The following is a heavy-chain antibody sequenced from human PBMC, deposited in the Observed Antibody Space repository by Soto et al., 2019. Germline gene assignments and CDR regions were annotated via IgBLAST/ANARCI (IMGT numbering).Heavy chain of an antibody. CDR2: ISSSSSYI. D-gene: IGHD3-3*01. Sequence: HGGSPRLCCAASGFTVCSYSMNWVRQAPGKGLEWVSSISSSSSYIYYADSVKGRFTISRDNAKNSLYLQMNSLRAEDTAVYYCARDLNTYYDFWSGYYDYWGQGTLVTVSS. V-gene: IGHV3-21*01. CDR3: ARDLNTYYDFWSGYYDY. CDR1: GFTVCSYS. J-gene: IGHJ4*02.